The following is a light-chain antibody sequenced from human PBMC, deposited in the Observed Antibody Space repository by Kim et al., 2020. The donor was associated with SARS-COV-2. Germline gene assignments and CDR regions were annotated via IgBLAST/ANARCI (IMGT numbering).Light chain of an antibody. CDR1: QSVSSSY. J-gene: IGKJ2*03. V-gene: IGKV3-20*01. CDR3: QQYGSSPRS. CDR2: GAS. Sequence: EIVLTQSPGTLSLSPGERATLSCRASQSVSSSYLAWYQQKPGQAPRLLIYGASSRATGIPDRFSGSGSGTDSTLTISRLEPEDFAVYYCQQYGSSPRSFGQGTKLEI.